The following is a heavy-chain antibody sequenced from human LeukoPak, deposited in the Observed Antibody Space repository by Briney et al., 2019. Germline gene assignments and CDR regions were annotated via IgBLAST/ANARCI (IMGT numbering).Heavy chain of an antibody. CDR1: GSTFSSYA. Sequence: GGSLRLSCAASGSTFSSYAMHWVRQAPGKGLEWVAVISYDGSNKYYADSVKGRFTISRDNSKNTLYLQMNSLRAEDTAVYYCARDGKLWSGLDYWGQGTLVTVSS. CDR3: ARDGKLWSGLDY. D-gene: IGHD5-18*01. V-gene: IGHV3-30-3*01. J-gene: IGHJ4*02. CDR2: ISYDGSNK.